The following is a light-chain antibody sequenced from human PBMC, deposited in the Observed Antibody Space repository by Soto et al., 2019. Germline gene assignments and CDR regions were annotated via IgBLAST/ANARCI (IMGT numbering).Light chain of an antibody. CDR1: QSISNY. V-gene: IGKV1-39*01. Sequence: DIQVTQSPASLSASIGDRVIITCRASQSISNYLNWYQHKPGRAPKFLIYAASSLQSGVPSRFSGSGSGTDFTLTISSLRREDFATYFCQQSFSSSWTFGQGTKVDIK. J-gene: IGKJ1*01. CDR3: QQSFSSSWT. CDR2: AAS.